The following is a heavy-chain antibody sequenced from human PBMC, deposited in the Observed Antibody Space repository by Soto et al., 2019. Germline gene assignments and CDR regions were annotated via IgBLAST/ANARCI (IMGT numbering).Heavy chain of an antibody. D-gene: IGHD3-22*01. CDR3: ARRIYDSDTGPNFQYYFDS. J-gene: IGHJ4*02. CDR1: GYSFAGYW. CDR2: IDPSDSQT. V-gene: IGHV5-10-1*01. Sequence: PRESLKISCKGSGYSFAGYWITWVRQKPGKGLEWMGRIDPSDSQTYYSPSFRGHVTISVTKSITTVFLQWSSLRASDTAMYYCARRIYDSDTGPNFQYYFDSWGQGTPVTVSS.